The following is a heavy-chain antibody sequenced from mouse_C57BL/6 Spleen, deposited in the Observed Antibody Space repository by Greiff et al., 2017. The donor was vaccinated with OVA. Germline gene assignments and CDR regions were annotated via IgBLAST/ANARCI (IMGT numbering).Heavy chain of an antibody. CDR3: ARGGYDYDGRDYYFDY. CDR2: ISYSGST. D-gene: IGHD2-4*01. J-gene: IGHJ2*01. V-gene: IGHV3-8*01. CDR1: GYSITSDY. Sequence: EVMLVESGPGLAKPSQTLSLTCSVTGYSITSDYWNWIRKFPGNKLEYMGYISYSGSTYYNPSLKSRISITRDTSKNQYYLQLNSVTTEDTATYYCARGGYDYDGRDYYFDYWGQGTTLTVSS.